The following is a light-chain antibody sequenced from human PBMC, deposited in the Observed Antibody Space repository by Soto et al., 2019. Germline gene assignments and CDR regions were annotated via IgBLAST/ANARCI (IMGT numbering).Light chain of an antibody. CDR1: QSITSNF. V-gene: IGKV3-20*01. CDR2: GAS. J-gene: IGKJ5*01. CDR3: QQFGDSLPIT. Sequence: TQSPSSLSAAVGDRIAITCRASQSITSNFLAWYQLTPAQAPRLLIYGASSRATGIPDRFRGSGSGTDFTLTITRLEPEAFAVYYCQQFGDSLPITFGQGTRLEI.